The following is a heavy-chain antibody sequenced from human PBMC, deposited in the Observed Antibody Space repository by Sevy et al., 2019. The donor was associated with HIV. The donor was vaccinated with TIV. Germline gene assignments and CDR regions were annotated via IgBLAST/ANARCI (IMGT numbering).Heavy chain of an antibody. Sequence: ASVKVSCKASEHTFTSYDLNWVRQATGQGLEWMGWMNPNSGDTGYAQKFQGRVTITRDTSISTAYMELSSLTSGDTGCARKYRGRVTFTWETSISTAYLELSSLTSEDTAVYYCARASKHLLRRFDSDRGGAFDIWGQGTMVTVSS. CDR1: EHTFTSYD. J-gene: IGHJ3*02. CDR2: MNPNSGDT. CDR3: YRGRVTFTWETSISTAYLELSSLTSEDTAVYYCARASKHLLRRFDSDRGGAFDI. V-gene: IGHV1-8*03. D-gene: IGHD3-10*01.